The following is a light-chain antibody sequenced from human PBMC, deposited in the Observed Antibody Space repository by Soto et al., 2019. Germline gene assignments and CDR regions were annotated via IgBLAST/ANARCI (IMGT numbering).Light chain of an antibody. CDR1: QDFSNY. V-gene: IGKV1-9*01. J-gene: IGKJ5*01. CDR3: QQSFRSPIT. CDR2: VAF. Sequence: DIQLTQSPSFLSASIGDRVTITCRASQDFSNYLAWYQQKPGKAPKLLIYVAFTLESGVPSRFSGSGSGTEFTLTIRSLQPEDFATYYCQQSFRSPITFGQGTRLEI.